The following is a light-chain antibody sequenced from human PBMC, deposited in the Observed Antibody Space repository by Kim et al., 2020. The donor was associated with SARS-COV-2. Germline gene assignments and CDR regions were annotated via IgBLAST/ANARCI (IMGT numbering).Light chain of an antibody. V-gene: IGKV1-5*01. CDR1: QSISGW. Sequence: DIQMTQFPSTLSASVGDRVTITCRASQSISGWLAWYQQKPGRAPKVLIYDGSTLQSGVPSSFSGSGSGTEFTLAISSLQPDDVATYYCQQYTHYWTFGQGTKVDIK. J-gene: IGKJ1*01. CDR3: QQYTHYWT. CDR2: DGS.